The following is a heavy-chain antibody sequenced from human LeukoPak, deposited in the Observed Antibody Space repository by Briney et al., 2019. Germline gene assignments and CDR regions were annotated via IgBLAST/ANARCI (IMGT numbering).Heavy chain of an antibody. J-gene: IGHJ4*02. CDR2: ISSSSSYI. D-gene: IGHD2-2*01. CDR1: GFTFSSYS. V-gene: IGHV3-21*01. CDR3: ARAEVGFVFDY. Sequence: GGSLRLSCAASGFTFSSYSMNWVRQAPGKGLEWVSSISSSSSYIYYADSVKGRFTISRDNAKNSLYLQMNSLGAEDTAVYYCARAEVGFVFDYWGQGTLVTVSS.